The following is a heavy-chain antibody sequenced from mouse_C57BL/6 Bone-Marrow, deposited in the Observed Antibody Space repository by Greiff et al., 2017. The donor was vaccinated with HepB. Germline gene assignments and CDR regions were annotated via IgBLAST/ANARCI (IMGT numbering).Heavy chain of an antibody. CDR3: ARDRSNYIDY. CDR2: INYDGSST. Sequence: EVKLVESEGGLVQPGSSMKLSCTASGFTFSDYYMAWVRQVPEKGLEWVANINYDGSSTYYLDSLKSRFIISRDNAKNILYMQMSSLKSEDTATYYCARDRSNYIDYWGQGTTLTVSS. V-gene: IGHV5-16*01. CDR1: GFTFSDYY. D-gene: IGHD5-1*01. J-gene: IGHJ2*01.